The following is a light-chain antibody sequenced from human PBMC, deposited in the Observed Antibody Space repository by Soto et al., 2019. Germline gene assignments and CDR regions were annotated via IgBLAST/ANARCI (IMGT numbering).Light chain of an antibody. Sequence: PGDSATLSCTASQSVSSNLAWYQHKPGQAPRLLLYTASTRATGIPARFSGSGSETEFTLTISGLQSEDVAVYYCQQYHNWPPVTFGQGTKLEIK. CDR2: TAS. J-gene: IGKJ2*01. CDR3: QQYHNWPPVT. CDR1: QSVSSN. V-gene: IGKV3-15*01.